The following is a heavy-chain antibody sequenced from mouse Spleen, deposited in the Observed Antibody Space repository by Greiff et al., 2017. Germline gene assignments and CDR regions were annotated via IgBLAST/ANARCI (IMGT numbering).Heavy chain of an antibody. Sequence: VQLQQSGAELVKPGASVKISCKASGYAFSSYWMNWVKQRPGKGLEWIGQIYPGDGDTNYNGKFKGKATLTADKSSSTAYMQLSSLTSEDSAVYFCASLLLRFYWYFDVWGAGTTVTVSS. CDR3: ASLLLRFYWYFDV. CDR2: IYPGDGDT. D-gene: IGHD1-1*01. J-gene: IGHJ1*01. V-gene: IGHV1-80*01. CDR1: GYAFSSYW.